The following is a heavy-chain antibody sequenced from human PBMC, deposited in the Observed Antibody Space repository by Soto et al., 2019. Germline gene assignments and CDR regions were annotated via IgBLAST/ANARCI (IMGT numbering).Heavy chain of an antibody. CDR1: GGSISCGDYY. Sequence: SETLSLTCTVSGGSISCGDYYWRWIRQPPGKGLEWIGYIFYSGSTNYNPSLKSRVTISLDTSKNQFSLKLSSVTAADTAVYYCARGHYDSSGHYDAFDIWGQGTMVTVSS. D-gene: IGHD3-22*01. CDR2: IFYSGST. CDR3: ARGHYDSSGHYDAFDI. J-gene: IGHJ3*02. V-gene: IGHV4-61*08.